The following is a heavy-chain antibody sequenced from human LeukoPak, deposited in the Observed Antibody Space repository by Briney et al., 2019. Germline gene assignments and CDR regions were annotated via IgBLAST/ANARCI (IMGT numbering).Heavy chain of an antibody. Sequence: PSETLSLTCTVSGGSISSYYWSWTRQPAGKGLEWIGRIYTSGSTNYNPSLKSRVTMSVDTSKNQFSLKLSSVTAADTAVYYCARGTLGYYDFLEWFPGWFDPWGQGTLVTVSS. V-gene: IGHV4-4*07. CDR1: GGSISSYY. CDR2: IYTSGST. CDR3: ARGTLGYYDFLEWFPGWFDP. J-gene: IGHJ5*02. D-gene: IGHD3-3*01.